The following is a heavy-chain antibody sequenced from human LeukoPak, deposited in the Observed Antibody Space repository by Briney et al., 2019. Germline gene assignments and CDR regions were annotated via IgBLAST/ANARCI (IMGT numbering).Heavy chain of an antibody. Sequence: GRSLRLSCAASGFTFSSYGMHWVRQAPGKGLVWVSRINSDGSSTSYADSVKGRFTISRDNAKNTLYLQMNSLRAEDTAVYYCARVQGHPPNGLDIWGQGTMVTVSS. CDR3: ARVQGHPPNGLDI. J-gene: IGHJ3*02. CDR2: INSDGSST. V-gene: IGHV3-74*01. D-gene: IGHD2-8*01. CDR1: GFTFSSYG.